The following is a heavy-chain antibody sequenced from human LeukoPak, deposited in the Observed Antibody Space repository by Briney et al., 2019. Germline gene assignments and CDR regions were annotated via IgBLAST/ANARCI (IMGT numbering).Heavy chain of an antibody. D-gene: IGHD7-27*01. CDR2: ISYDGSNK. J-gene: IGHJ4*02. CDR1: GFTFSSYG. V-gene: IGHV3-30*18. CDR3: AKDSGAPDY. Sequence: GGSLRLSCAASGFTFSSYGMHWVRQAPGKGLEWVAVISYDGSNKHYADSVKGRFTISRDNSKNTLYLQMNSLRAEDTAVYYCAKDSGAPDYWGQGTLVTVSS.